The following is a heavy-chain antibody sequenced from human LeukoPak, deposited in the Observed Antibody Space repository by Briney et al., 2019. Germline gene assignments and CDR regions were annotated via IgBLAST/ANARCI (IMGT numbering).Heavy chain of an antibody. CDR1: GYTFTSYD. D-gene: IGHD3-3*01. V-gene: IGHV1-8*01. J-gene: IGHJ5*02. Sequence: GASVKVSCKASGYTFTSYDINWVRQATGQGLEWMGWMNPKSGDTGPAQNFQGRVTMTTDTSTSTAYMELRSLRSDDTAVYYCARDPRFLENWFDPWGQGTLVTVSS. CDR3: ARDPRFLENWFDP. CDR2: MNPKSGDT.